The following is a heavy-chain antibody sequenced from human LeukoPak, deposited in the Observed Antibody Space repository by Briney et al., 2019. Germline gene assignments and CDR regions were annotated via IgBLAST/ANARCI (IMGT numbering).Heavy chain of an antibody. V-gene: IGHV3-48*01. D-gene: IGHD3-3*01. J-gene: IGHJ4*02. CDR1: GFTFNSYS. Sequence: PGGSLRLSCAASGFTFNSYSMNWVRQAPGKGLEWVSYISSSSSTIYYADSVKGRSTISRDNAKNSLYLQMNSLRAEDTAVYYCARDDYDFWSGYPYYWGQGTLVTVSS. CDR3: ARDDYDFWSGYPYY. CDR2: ISSSSSTI.